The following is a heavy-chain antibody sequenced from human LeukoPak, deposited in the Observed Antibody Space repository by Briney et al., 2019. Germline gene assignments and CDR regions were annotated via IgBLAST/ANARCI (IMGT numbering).Heavy chain of an antibody. Sequence: GGSLRLSCVASGFTFSSYSMNWVRQAPGKGLEGVSSISSSSSYIYYADSVKGRFTISRDNAKNSLYLQMNSLRAEDTAVYYCARGPGSQTNYWGQGTLVTVSS. J-gene: IGHJ4*02. CDR1: GFTFSSYS. V-gene: IGHV3-21*01. CDR2: ISSSSSYI. CDR3: ARGPGSQTNY. D-gene: IGHD1-26*01.